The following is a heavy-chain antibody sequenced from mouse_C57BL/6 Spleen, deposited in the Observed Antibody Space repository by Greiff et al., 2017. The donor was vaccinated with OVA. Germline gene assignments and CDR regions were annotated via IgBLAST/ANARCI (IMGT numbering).Heavy chain of an antibody. Sequence: EVKLVESGGGLVKPGGSLKLSCAASGFTFSSYAMSWVRQTPEKRLEWVATISDGGSYTYYPDNVKGRFTISRDNAKNNLYLQMSHLKSEDTAMYYCAREHYDYGGAMDYWGQGTSVTVSS. D-gene: IGHD2-4*01. J-gene: IGHJ4*01. CDR3: AREHYDYGGAMDY. V-gene: IGHV5-4*01. CDR2: ISDGGSYT. CDR1: GFTFSSYA.